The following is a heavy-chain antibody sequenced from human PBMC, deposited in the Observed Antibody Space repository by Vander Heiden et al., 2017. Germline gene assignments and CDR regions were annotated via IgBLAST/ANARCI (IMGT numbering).Heavy chain of an antibody. D-gene: IGHD3-9*01. V-gene: IGHV3-23*01. CDR3: AKDGSYDILTGYYPDDY. CDR1: GFTFSSYA. CDR2: ISGSGGST. Sequence: EVQLLESGGGLVQPGGSLRLSCAASGFTFSSYAMSWVRQAPGKGLEWVSAISGSGGSTYYADSVKGRVTISRDNSKNTLYLQLNSLRAEDTAVYYCAKDGSYDILTGYYPDDYWVQGTLVTVSS. J-gene: IGHJ4*02.